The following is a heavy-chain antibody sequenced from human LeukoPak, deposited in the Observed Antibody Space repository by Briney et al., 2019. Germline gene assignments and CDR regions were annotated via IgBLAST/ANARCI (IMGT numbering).Heavy chain of an antibody. J-gene: IGHJ4*02. CDR2: IRGGGGVT. CDR1: GFTFSTYT. CDR3: AKVMSVGNYYDSDGYYYSSFDY. D-gene: IGHD3-22*01. Sequence: GGSLRLSCAASGFTFSTYTMSWVRQAPGKGLEWVSAIRGGGGVTYYADSVKGRFTISRDNSKNTLYLQMNSLRAEDTAVYYCAKVMSVGNYYDSDGYYYSSFDYWGQGTLATVSS. V-gene: IGHV3-23*01.